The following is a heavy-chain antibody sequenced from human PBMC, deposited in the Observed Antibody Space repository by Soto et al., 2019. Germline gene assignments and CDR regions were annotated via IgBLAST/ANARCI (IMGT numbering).Heavy chain of an antibody. CDR3: ARSFRDSGSYYDYGDYYYYGMDV. CDR2: IIPIFGTA. Sequence: SVKLSSEASGGTFSSYAISWVQQAPGQGLEWMGGIIPIFGTANYAQKFQGRVTITADESTSTAYMELSSLRSEDTAVYYCARSFRDSGSYYDYGDYYYYGMDVWGQGPTVTVSS. D-gene: IGHD1-26*01. V-gene: IGHV1-69*13. CDR1: GGTFSSYA. J-gene: IGHJ6*02.